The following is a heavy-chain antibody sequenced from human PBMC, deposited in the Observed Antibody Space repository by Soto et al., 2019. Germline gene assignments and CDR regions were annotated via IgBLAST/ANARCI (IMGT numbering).Heavy chain of an antibody. Sequence: GGSLRLSCAASGFTVISNYMSWVRQAPGKGLEWVGRIKSKTDGGTTDYAAPVKGRFTISRDDSKDTLYLQMNSLKTEDTAVYYCTTEFDYYDSSGYYYATDYWGQGALVTVSS. CDR2: IKSKTDGGTT. CDR3: TTEFDYYDSSGYYYATDY. D-gene: IGHD3-22*01. CDR1: GFTVISNY. J-gene: IGHJ4*02. V-gene: IGHV3-15*01.